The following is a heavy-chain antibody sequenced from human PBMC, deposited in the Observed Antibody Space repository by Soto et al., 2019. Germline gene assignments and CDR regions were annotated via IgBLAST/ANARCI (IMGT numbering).Heavy chain of an antibody. Sequence: QVQLVQSGAEVKKPGSSVKVSCKASGGTFSSYAISWVRQAPGQGLEWMGGIIPIFGTANYAQKFQGRVTITADKATGTAYMEQGSLRWEDRAVYYCAGDGSYVDMVATIKGDYYGMAVWGQGTTVTVSS. CDR2: IIPIFGTA. V-gene: IGHV1-69*06. J-gene: IGHJ6*02. D-gene: IGHD5-12*01. CDR1: GGTFSSYA. CDR3: AGDGSYVDMVATIKGDYYGMAV.